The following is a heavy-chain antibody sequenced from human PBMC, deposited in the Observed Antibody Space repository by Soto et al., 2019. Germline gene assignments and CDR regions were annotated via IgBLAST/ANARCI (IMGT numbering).Heavy chain of an antibody. CDR2: ISYDGSNK. CDR3: AREDFDDSSGYYSD. D-gene: IGHD3-22*01. Sequence: GGSLRLSCAASGFTFSSYAMHWVRQAPGKGLEWVAVISYDGSNKYYADSVKGRFTISRDNSKNTLYLQMNSLRAEDTAVYYCAREDFDDSSGYYSDWGQGTLVTVSS. J-gene: IGHJ4*02. CDR1: GFTFSSYA. V-gene: IGHV3-30-3*01.